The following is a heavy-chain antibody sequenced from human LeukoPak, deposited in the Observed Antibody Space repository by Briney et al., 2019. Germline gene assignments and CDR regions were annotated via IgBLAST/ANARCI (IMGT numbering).Heavy chain of an antibody. CDR2: INHSGYI. D-gene: IGHD6-19*01. V-gene: IGHV4-34*01. J-gene: IGHJ4*02. Sequence: PSETLSLTCAASGVPFSNYYWSWVRQSPSQGLEWIGEINHSGYINYNPSLKSRVTMSIDTSKNQFSLKLTSVTAADAGVYYCTRAVAGHPDWGQGTLVTVSS. CDR1: GVPFSNYY. CDR3: TRAVAGHPD.